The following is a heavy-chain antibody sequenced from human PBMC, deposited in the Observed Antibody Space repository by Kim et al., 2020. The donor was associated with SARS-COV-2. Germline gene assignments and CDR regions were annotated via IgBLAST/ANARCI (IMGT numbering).Heavy chain of an antibody. D-gene: IGHD6-25*01. V-gene: IGHV3-33*01. Sequence: GGSLRLSCAASGFTFSSYGMHWVRQAPGKGLEWVAVIWYDGSNKYYADSVKGRFTISRDNSKNTLYRQMNSLRAEDAAVYYCAREGSIAAANSYSGMDVGARETSDTLS. J-gene: IGHJ6*02. CDR3: AREGSIAAANSYSGMDV. CDR2: IWYDGSNK. CDR1: GFTFSSYG.